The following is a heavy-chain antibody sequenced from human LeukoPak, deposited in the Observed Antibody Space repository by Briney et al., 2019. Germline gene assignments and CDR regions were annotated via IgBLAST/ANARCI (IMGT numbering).Heavy chain of an antibody. J-gene: IGHJ3*02. CDR3: AKGGLGPRNAFDI. Sequence: GGSLRLSCAASGFTFSSYAMSWVRQAPGKGLEWVSAISGSGGSTYYADSVKGRFTISRDNSKDTLYLQMNSLRAEDTAVYYCAKGGLGPRNAFDIWGQGTMVTVSS. CDR2: ISGSGGST. D-gene: IGHD3/OR15-3a*01. CDR1: GFTFSSYA. V-gene: IGHV3-23*01.